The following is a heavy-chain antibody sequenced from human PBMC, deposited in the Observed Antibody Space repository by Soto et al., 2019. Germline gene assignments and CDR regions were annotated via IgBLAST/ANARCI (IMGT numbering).Heavy chain of an antibody. CDR2: IYTGGST. D-gene: IGHD2-15*01. V-gene: IGHV4-4*07. Sequence: QVQLQESGPGLVKPSETLSLTCSVSGGSVSNYYWSWFRQPAGKGLEWIGRIYTGGSTNYNPSLKSRVTLSVDTCKNQFSLRLTSVTAADTAVYYCARANVGPPGGGSWTMPFDFWGQGTLVTVSS. CDR1: GGSVSNYY. CDR3: ARANVGPPGGGSWTMPFDF. J-gene: IGHJ4*02.